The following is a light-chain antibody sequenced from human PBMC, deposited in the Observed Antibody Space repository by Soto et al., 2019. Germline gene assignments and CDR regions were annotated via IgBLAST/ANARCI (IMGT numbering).Light chain of an antibody. CDR1: QSVSSDH. V-gene: IGKV3-20*01. CDR3: QQYGRSPTT. J-gene: IGKJ5*01. CDR2: GAS. Sequence: ELVLTQSPGTLSVSPGERATLSCRASQSVSSDHLAWYQQKPGRAPRLPIYGASHRATGTPDRFSGSGSGTDFTLTISRLEPEDFAVYYCQQYGRSPTTFGQGTRLEIK.